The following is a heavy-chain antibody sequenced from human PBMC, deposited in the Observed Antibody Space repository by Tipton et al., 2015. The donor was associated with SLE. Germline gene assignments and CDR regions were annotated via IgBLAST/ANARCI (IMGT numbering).Heavy chain of an antibody. D-gene: IGHD2-8*01. CDR3: ARGYCSDGVCYGFGFFDY. CDR2: IQKDGSVK. V-gene: IGHV3-7*01. J-gene: IGHJ4*01. CDR1: GFTFRSYW. Sequence: SLRLSCVVSGFTFRSYWMTWVRQAPGKGLEWVANIQKDGSVKNYVDSVKGRFTISRDNVKNSLYLQMSSLRAEDTAVYFCARGYCSDGVCYGFGFFDYWGHGNLVTVSS.